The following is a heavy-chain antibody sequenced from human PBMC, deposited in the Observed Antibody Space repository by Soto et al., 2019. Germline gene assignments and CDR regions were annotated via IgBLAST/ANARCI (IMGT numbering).Heavy chain of an antibody. Sequence: ASVKVSCKASGYTFTSYYMHWVRQAPGQGLEWIGIINPSSGNTSYAQKFQDRVTMTRDTPTSTAYMELSSLRSEDTAVYYCAAESDGDYYYYYGMDVWGQGTTVTVSS. CDR1: GYTFTSYY. CDR2: INPSSGNT. J-gene: IGHJ6*02. CDR3: AAESDGDYYYYYGMDV. V-gene: IGHV1-46*01. D-gene: IGHD4-17*01.